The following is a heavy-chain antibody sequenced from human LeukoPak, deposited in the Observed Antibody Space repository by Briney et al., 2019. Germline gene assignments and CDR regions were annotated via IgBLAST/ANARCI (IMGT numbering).Heavy chain of an antibody. D-gene: IGHD2-2*01. CDR2: IYPGDSDT. Sequence: GESLKISCKGSGYSFTSYWIGWVRQMPGKGLEWMGIIYPGDSDTRYSPSFQGQVTISADKSISTAYLQWSSLKASDTAMYYCARLTSCSTSSDYYYYYMDVWGKGTTVTISS. CDR3: ARLTSCSTSSDYYYYYMDV. J-gene: IGHJ6*03. V-gene: IGHV5-51*01. CDR1: GYSFTSYW.